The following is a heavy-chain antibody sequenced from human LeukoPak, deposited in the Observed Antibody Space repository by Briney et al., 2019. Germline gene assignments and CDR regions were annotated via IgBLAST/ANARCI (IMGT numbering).Heavy chain of an antibody. Sequence: ASVKVSCKASGYTYTSYGISWVRQAPGQGLEWMGWISAYNGNTNYTQKFQGRVTMTRDTSTSTVYMDLSSLRSDDTAVYYCARDQGYCSSTSCYTRDAFDIWGQGTMVTVSS. J-gene: IGHJ3*02. V-gene: IGHV1-18*01. CDR1: GYTYTSYG. CDR3: ARDQGYCSSTSCYTRDAFDI. D-gene: IGHD2-2*02. CDR2: ISAYNGNT.